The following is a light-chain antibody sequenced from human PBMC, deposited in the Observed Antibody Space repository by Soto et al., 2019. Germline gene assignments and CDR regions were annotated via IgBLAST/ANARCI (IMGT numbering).Light chain of an antibody. CDR2: KSS. CDR1: QTIITW. Sequence: ARFTITGRASQTIITWMAWYQHKPGKAPKLLVLKSSSLQDGVPSRFSGSGSGTEFTLTISSLQPDDFAIYYCQQYNSYSYTLGQGTRLEI. V-gene: IGKV1-5*03. J-gene: IGKJ5*01. CDR3: QQYNSYSYT.